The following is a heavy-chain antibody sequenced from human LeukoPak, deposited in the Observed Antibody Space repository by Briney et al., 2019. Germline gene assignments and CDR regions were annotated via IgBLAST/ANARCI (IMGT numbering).Heavy chain of an antibody. V-gene: IGHV4-61*01. CDR3: ARGGYSYGPPHFDL. CDR1: GGSVSSGSYY. D-gene: IGHD5-18*01. Sequence: SETLSLTCTVSGGSVSSGSYYWSWLRQPPGKGLEWIGYIYYSGSTNYNPSLKSRVTISVDTSKNQFSLKLSSVTAADTAVYYCARGGYSYGPPHFDLWGRGTLVTVSS. J-gene: IGHJ2*01. CDR2: IYYSGST.